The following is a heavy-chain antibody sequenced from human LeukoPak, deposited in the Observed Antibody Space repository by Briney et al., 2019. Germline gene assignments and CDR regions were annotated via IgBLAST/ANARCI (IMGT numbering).Heavy chain of an antibody. V-gene: IGHV3-21*01. J-gene: IGHJ1*01. CDR3: ARPLEGYCSSTSCSTQYFQH. CDR2: ISSSSSYV. Sequence: GGSLRLSCAASGFTFSSYSMNWVRQAPGKGLEWVSSISSSSSYVYYADSVKGRFTISRDNAKNSLYLQMNSLRAEDTAVYYCARPLEGYCSSTSCSTQYFQHWGQGTLVTVSS. D-gene: IGHD2-2*01. CDR1: GFTFSSYS.